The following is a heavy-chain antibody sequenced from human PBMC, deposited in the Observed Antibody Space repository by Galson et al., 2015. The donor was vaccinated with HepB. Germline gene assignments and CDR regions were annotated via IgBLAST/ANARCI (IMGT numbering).Heavy chain of an antibody. J-gene: IGHJ3*02. CDR2: IYPGDSDT. V-gene: IGHV5-51*01. CDR1: GYSFISYW. D-gene: IGHD2-8*02. CDR3: ASQGYCTATTCLNGFI. Sequence: QSGAEVKEPGESLRISCKGSGYSFISYWIGWARQMPGKGLEWMGIIYPGDSDTRYSPSFQGQVTISVDNSISTAYLQWSSLKASDTAMYYCASQGYCTATTCLNGFIWGPGTMVTVSS.